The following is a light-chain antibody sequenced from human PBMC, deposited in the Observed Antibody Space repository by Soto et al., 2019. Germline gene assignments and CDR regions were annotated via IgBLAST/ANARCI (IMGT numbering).Light chain of an antibody. Sequence: QSVLTQPTSASGTPRQGVTISCSGSSSNIGSNYVYWYQQLPGTAPKLLIYNNNQRPSGVPDRFSASKSGTSASLAIRGLRSDDEADYYCSSWDGSLSGYVFGAGTKLTVL. CDR3: SSWDGSLSGYV. J-gene: IGLJ1*01. CDR1: SSNIGSNY. V-gene: IGLV1-47*02. CDR2: NNN.